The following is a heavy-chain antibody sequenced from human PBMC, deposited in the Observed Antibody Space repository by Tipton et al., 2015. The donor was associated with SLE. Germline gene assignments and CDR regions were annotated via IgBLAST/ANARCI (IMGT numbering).Heavy chain of an antibody. CDR1: GASFSGHY. Sequence: TLSLTCAVYGASFSGHYWSWIRQPPGKGLEWIGEISHAGGTYYNPSLNSRVTISADTSKNQFSLKVTSVTAADTAVYYCVRHGAYYFDYLGQVTLVTVSS. J-gene: IGHJ4*02. CDR3: VRHGAYYFDY. V-gene: IGHV4-34*01. CDR2: ISHAGGT. D-gene: IGHD3-16*01.